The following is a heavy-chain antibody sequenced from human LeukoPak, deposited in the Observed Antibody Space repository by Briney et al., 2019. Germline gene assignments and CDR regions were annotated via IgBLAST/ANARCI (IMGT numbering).Heavy chain of an antibody. CDR3: ARDSGVRGSGSYLIAY. J-gene: IGHJ4*02. CDR2: INPNSGGT. CDR1: GYTFTSYG. Sequence: ASVKVSCKASGYTFTSYGISWVRQAPGQGLEWMGWINPNSGGTNYAQKFQGRVTMTRDTSISTAYMELSRLRSDDTAVYYCARDSGVRGSGSYLIAYWGQGTLVTVSS. V-gene: IGHV1-2*02. D-gene: IGHD3-10*01.